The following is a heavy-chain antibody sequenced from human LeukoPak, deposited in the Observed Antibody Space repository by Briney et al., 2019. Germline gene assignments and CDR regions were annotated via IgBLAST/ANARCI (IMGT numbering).Heavy chain of an antibody. CDR2: ISGSGGST. D-gene: IGHD6-19*01. CDR1: GFTFSSYA. Sequence: GGSLRLSCAASGFTFSSYAMSWVRQAPGKGLEWVSAISGSGGSTYYADSVKGRSTISRDNSKNTLYLQMNSLRAEDTAVYYCAKLADSSGWYVVRTFDYWGQGTLVTVSS. J-gene: IGHJ4*02. V-gene: IGHV3-23*01. CDR3: AKLADSSGWYVVRTFDY.